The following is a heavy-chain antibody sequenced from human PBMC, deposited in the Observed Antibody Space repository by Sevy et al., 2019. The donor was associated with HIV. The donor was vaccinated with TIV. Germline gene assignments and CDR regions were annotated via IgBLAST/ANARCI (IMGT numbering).Heavy chain of an antibody. J-gene: IGHJ4*02. CDR3: ARDPTFSSDTRGYYPFDS. CDR2: ISYDGSNK. D-gene: IGHD3-22*01. Sequence: GGSLRLSCAASGFIFSNYAIHWVRRAPGKGLEWVAVISYDGSNKHYAASVKGRFTISRDNSRNTLFLQMYSLRLDDTAVYYCARDPTFSSDTRGYYPFDSWGQGTLVTVSS. V-gene: IGHV3-30*04. CDR1: GFIFSNYA.